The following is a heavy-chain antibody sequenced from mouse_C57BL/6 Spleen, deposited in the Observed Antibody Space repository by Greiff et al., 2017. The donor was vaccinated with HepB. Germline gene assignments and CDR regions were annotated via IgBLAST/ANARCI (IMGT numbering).Heavy chain of an antibody. CDR3: ARGGITTVVAPVAY. CDR1: GYTFTSYG. CDR2: IYPRSGNT. D-gene: IGHD1-1*01. Sequence: VQLQQSGAELARPGASVKLSCKASGYTFTSYGISWVKQRTGQGLEWIGEIYPRSGNTYYNEKFKGKATLTANKSSSTAYMELRSLTSEDSAVYFCARGGITTVVAPVAYWGQGTLVTVSA. J-gene: IGHJ3*01. V-gene: IGHV1-81*01.